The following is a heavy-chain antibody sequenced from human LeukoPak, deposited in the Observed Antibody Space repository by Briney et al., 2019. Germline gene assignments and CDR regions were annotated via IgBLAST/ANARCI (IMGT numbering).Heavy chain of an antibody. Sequence: SETLSLTCTVSGGSISRYYWSWLRQPAGKGLEWIGRIYTSGSTNYNPSLKSRVTMSVDTSKNHFSLKLSSVTAADTAVYYCARERALRFLEWLPDYYGMDVWGQGTTVTVSS. J-gene: IGHJ6*02. CDR1: GGSISRYY. CDR3: ARERALRFLEWLPDYYGMDV. V-gene: IGHV4-4*07. CDR2: IYTSGST. D-gene: IGHD3-3*01.